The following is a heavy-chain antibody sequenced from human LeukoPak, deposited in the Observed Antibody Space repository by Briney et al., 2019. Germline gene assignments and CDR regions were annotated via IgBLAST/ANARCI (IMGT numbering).Heavy chain of an antibody. Sequence: GGSLRLSCAASGFTFSSYAMSWVRQAPGKGLEWVSAISGRGGSTYYADSVKGRSTISRGNSKNTLYLQMNSLRAEDTAVYYCAKYAVVITGSYYYYYYMDVWGKGTTVTVSS. CDR3: AKYAVVITGSYYYYYYMDV. CDR2: ISGRGGST. J-gene: IGHJ6*03. D-gene: IGHD1-20*01. CDR1: GFTFSSYA. V-gene: IGHV3-23*01.